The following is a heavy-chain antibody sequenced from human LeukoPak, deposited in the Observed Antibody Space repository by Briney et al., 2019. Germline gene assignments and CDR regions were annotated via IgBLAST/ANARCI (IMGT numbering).Heavy chain of an antibody. J-gene: IGHJ5*02. D-gene: IGHD6-19*01. CDR1: GYTFTGYY. V-gene: IGHV1-2*02. Sequence: GASVKVSCKASGYTFTGYYMHWVRQAPGQGLEWMGWINPNSGGTNYAQKFQGRVTMTRDTSISTAYMELSRLRSDDTAVYYCARTHSISGWQPNNWFDPWGQGTLVTVSS. CDR2: INPNSGGT. CDR3: ARTHSISGWQPNNWFDP.